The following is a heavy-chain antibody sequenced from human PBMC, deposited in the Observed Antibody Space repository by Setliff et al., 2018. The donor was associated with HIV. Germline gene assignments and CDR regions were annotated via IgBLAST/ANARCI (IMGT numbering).Heavy chain of an antibody. J-gene: IGHJ6*03. Sequence: GGSLRLSCAASGFTVSTYYMHWVRQAPGKGLEWVAVISYDGSNKYYGDSVKGRFTISRDNSKNTLYLQMKSLRAEDTAVYYCAKEGEWQRSRGYMDVWGKGTTVTVSS. CDR1: GFTVSTYY. D-gene: IGHD5-12*01. V-gene: IGHV3-30*18. CDR3: AKEGEWQRSRGYMDV. CDR2: ISYDGSNK.